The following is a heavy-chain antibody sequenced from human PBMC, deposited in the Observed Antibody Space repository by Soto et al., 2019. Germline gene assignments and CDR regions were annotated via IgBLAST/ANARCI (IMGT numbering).Heavy chain of an antibody. J-gene: IGHJ1*01. V-gene: IGHV1-18*01. CDR1: GYTFTNYV. CDR2: ISGYNGNT. CDR3: ARSPTRDYGDYRYFQH. D-gene: IGHD4-17*01. Sequence: QVQLVQSGAEVKKPGASVKVSCKASGYTFTNYVISWVRQAPGQGLEWMGWISGYNGNTNYAQKIQGRVTMTTDTSTSTDDMELRSLKSDDTAVYYCARSPTRDYGDYRYFQHWGQGTLVTVSS.